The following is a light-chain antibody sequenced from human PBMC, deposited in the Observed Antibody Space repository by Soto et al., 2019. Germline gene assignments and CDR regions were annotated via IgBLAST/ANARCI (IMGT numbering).Light chain of an antibody. V-gene: IGKV3-11*01. CDR1: RSVSSY. CDR3: QQRSNWPPGT. Sequence: EIVLTQSPATLSLSPGERATLSCRASRSVSSYLAWYQQKPGQAPRLLIYDASNRATGIPARFSGSGSGTDFTLTISSLEPEDFAVYYCQQRSNWPPGTVGQGTRLEIK. CDR2: DAS. J-gene: IGKJ5*01.